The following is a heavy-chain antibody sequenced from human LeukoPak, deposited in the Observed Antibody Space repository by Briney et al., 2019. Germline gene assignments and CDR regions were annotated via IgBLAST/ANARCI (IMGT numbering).Heavy chain of an antibody. CDR2: INPNSGGT. J-gene: IGHJ4*02. Sequence: ASVKVSCKGSGYTFTGYYMHWVRQAPGQGLEWMGWINPNSGGTNYAQKFQGRVTMTRDTSISTAYMELSRLRSDDTAVYYCAREELWFGELSCLDYWGQGILVTVSS. D-gene: IGHD3-10*01. CDR1: GYTFTGYY. V-gene: IGHV1-2*02. CDR3: AREELWFGELSCLDY.